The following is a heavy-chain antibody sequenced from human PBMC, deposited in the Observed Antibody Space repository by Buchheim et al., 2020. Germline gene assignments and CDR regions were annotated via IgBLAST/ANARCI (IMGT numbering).Heavy chain of an antibody. V-gene: IGHV4-31*03. J-gene: IGHJ4*02. Sequence: QVQLQESGPGLVKPSQTLSLTCTVSGGSISSGGYYWSWIRQHPGKGLEWIGYIYYSGSTYYNPSLKSRVTISVDTSKNQFSLKLSSVTAADTAVYYCARVVIAPEYYDFWSGYYDYFDYWGQGTL. D-gene: IGHD3-3*01. CDR3: ARVVIAPEYYDFWSGYYDYFDY. CDR1: GGSISSGGYY. CDR2: IYYSGST.